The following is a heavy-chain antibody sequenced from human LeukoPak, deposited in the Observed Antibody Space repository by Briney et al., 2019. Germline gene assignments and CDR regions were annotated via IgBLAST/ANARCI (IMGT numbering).Heavy chain of an antibody. CDR2: IYPGDSDT. J-gene: IGHJ5*02. D-gene: IGHD5-12*01. Sequence: GESLKISCKGSGYSFTSYWIGWVRQMPGKGLEWMGIIYPGDSDTRYSPSSQGQVTISADKSIGTAYLQWSSLKASDTAMYYCARRLHSGYDFYWFDPWGQGTLVTVSS. CDR3: ARRLHSGYDFYWFDP. CDR1: GYSFTSYW. V-gene: IGHV5-51*01.